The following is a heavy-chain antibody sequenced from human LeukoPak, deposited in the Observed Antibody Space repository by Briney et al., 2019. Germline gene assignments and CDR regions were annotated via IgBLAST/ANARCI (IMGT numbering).Heavy chain of an antibody. CDR2: ISSNSENV. V-gene: IGHV3-21*06. D-gene: IGHD2-21*02. Sequence: GGSLRLSCAASGFGLSSYNMNWVRQAPGMGLEWVSYISSNSENVFYGDSVQGRFTISRDNAENSLFLQMNSLRAEDTAVYYCARDKLMGDSYFVYWGQGSLVTVSS. J-gene: IGHJ4*02. CDR1: GFGLSSYN. CDR3: ARDKLMGDSYFVY.